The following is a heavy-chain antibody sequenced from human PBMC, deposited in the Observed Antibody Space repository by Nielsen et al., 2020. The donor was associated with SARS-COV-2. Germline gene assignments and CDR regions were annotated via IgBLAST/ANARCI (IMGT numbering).Heavy chain of an antibody. D-gene: IGHD2-15*01. CDR2: IIPIFGTA. CDR3: AREWIGGRYCSGGSCEHYYYYYMDV. J-gene: IGHJ6*03. V-gene: IGHV1-69*13. CDR1: GGTFSSYA. Sequence: SVKVSCKASGGTFSSYAISWVRQAPGQGLEWMGGIIPIFGTANYAQKFQGRVTITADESTSTAYMELSSLRSDDTAVYYCAREWIGGRYCSGGSCEHYYYYYMDVWGKGTTVTVSS.